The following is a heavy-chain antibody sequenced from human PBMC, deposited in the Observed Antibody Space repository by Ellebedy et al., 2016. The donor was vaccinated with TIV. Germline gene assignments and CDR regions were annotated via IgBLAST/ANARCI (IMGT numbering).Heavy chain of an antibody. CDR2: IGSTGTPI. V-gene: IGHV3-48*02. CDR3: ARDFDWNFDY. J-gene: IGHJ4*02. CDR1: GFTFSSYS. D-gene: IGHD3-9*01. Sequence: GGSLRLXCAASGFTFSSYSMNWVRQAPGKGLEWLSYIGSTGTPILYADSVKGRFTTSRDNAENSLYLQMNSLTDEDTAVYYCARDFDWNFDYWGQGTLATVSS.